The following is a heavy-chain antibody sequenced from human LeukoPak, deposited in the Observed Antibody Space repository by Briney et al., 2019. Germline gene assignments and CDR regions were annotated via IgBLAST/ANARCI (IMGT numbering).Heavy chain of an antibody. CDR3: AREAALWFGELLRAFDY. CDR2: IKQDGSEK. Sequence: PGGSLRLSCAASGFTFSSYWMSWVRQAPGKGLEWVANIKQDGSEKYYVDSVKGRFTISRDNAKNSLYLQMNSLRAEDTAVYYCAREAALWFGELLRAFDYWGQGTLVTVSS. D-gene: IGHD3-10*01. CDR1: GFTFSSYW. V-gene: IGHV3-7*01. J-gene: IGHJ4*02.